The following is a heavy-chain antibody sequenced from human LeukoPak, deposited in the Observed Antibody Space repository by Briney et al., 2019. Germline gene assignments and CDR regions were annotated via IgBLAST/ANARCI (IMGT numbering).Heavy chain of an antibody. D-gene: IGHD4-17*01. CDR3: AREYGDLDY. Sequence: SDTLSLTCIVSGGSISGFYWSWIRQPAGKGLEWIGRIYPSGGTNYNTSLNSRVTMSTDTSKNQFSLKLRSVTAADTAVYYCAREYGDLDYWGQGTLVTVS. CDR2: IYPSGGT. CDR1: GGSISGFY. J-gene: IGHJ4*02. V-gene: IGHV4-4*07.